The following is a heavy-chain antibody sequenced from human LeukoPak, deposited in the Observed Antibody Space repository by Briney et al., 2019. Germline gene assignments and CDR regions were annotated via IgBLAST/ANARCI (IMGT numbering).Heavy chain of an antibody. V-gene: IGHV5-51*01. CDR3: ARHSWGSGSYYNGNFDY. D-gene: IGHD3-10*01. J-gene: IGHJ4*02. Sequence: GESLKISCKGSGYSFTSYWIGWVRQMPGKGLEWMGIIYPGDSDTRYSPSFQGQVTISADKSISTAYQQWSSLKASDTAMYYCARHSWGSGSYYNGNFDYWGQGTLVTVSS. CDR1: GYSFTSYW. CDR2: IYPGDSDT.